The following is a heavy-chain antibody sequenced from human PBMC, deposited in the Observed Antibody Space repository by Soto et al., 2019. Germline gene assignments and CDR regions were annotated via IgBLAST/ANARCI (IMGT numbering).Heavy chain of an antibody. J-gene: IGHJ4*02. CDR3: ARDSSAYSYLFDY. D-gene: IGHD3-22*01. Sequence: SDTLSLTCTGSGGSNSSFYWSWIRQPAGKELEWIGRIYISGSTNYNPSLKSRVTMSMDTSKNQLSLKLTSVTAADTAVYYCARDSSAYSYLFDYWGQGTLVTVSS. CDR1: GGSNSSFY. V-gene: IGHV4-4*07. CDR2: IYISGST.